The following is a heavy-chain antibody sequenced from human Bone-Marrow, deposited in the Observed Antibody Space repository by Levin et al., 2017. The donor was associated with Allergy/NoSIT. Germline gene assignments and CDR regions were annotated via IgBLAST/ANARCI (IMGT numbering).Heavy chain of an antibody. D-gene: IGHD3-10*01. Sequence: PGESLKISCKASGYFFTGYYIQWVRQAPGQGLEWLGWINPNSGGTDHAQKFQGKLTMTRDTSTGTVYMELSRLTADDTAVYYCARDRSGSYTYFDYWSQGTLVTVSS. CDR1: GYFFTGYY. J-gene: IGHJ4*02. CDR3: ARDRSGSYTYFDY. V-gene: IGHV1-2*02. CDR2: INPNSGGT.